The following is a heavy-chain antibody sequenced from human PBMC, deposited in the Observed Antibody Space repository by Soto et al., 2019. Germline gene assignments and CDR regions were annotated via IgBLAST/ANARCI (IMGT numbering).Heavy chain of an antibody. CDR1: GFTFSSYG. J-gene: IGHJ4*02. Sequence: GGSLRLSCAASGFTFSSYGMHWVRQAPGKGLEWVAVLAHDGSHKDYADFVKGRFTISRDNSKNTLYLQMNSLRGEDTAVYYCAKVRIGLTGPIDHWGQGALVTVSS. V-gene: IGHV3-30*18. D-gene: IGHD6-19*01. CDR3: AKVRIGLTGPIDH. CDR2: LAHDGSHK.